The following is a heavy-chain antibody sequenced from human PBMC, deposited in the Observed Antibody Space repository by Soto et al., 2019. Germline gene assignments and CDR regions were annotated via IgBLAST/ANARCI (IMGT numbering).Heavy chain of an antibody. V-gene: IGHV3-23*01. CDR1: GFSFSYA. J-gene: IGHJ4*02. CDR3: AKAAVYNDGLWLVSD. Sequence: DVHLLESGGGLVQPGGSLRLSCVVSGFSFSYAIIWVRQAPGKGQEWVSGITGGGSTEYAASVKGRCTISRDNPKNTVYLQMNSPRAEDTAMYYCAKAAVYNDGLWLVSDWAQGTLVTVS. D-gene: IGHD2-21*01. CDR2: ITGGGST.